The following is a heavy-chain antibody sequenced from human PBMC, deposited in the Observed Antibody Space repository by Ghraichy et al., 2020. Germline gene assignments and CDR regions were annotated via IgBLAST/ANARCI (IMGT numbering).Heavy chain of an antibody. Sequence: GGSLRLSCAASGFTFSSYAMSWVRQAPGKGLEWVSAISGSGGSTYYADSVKGRFTISRDNSKNTLYLQMNSLRAEDTAVYYCAKAYGDYPNHRYYYYGMDVWGQGTTVTVSS. V-gene: IGHV3-23*01. CDR2: ISGSGGST. J-gene: IGHJ6*02. CDR1: GFTFSSYA. CDR3: AKAYGDYPNHRYYYYGMDV. D-gene: IGHD4-17*01.